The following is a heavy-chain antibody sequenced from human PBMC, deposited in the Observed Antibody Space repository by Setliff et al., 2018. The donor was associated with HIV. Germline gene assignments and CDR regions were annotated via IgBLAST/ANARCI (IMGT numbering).Heavy chain of an antibody. CDR3: VRPLSSQPGGQKSL. CDR2: ISIRDSM. J-gene: IGHJ3*01. Sequence: GESLKISCAASGFAFRSYSLSWVRQAPGKGLEWVSSISIRDSMYYAQSVQGRFTISRDDTKSLLFLQLSNVRVDDTAVYFCVRPLSSQPGGQKSLWGQGTMVT. V-gene: IGHV3-21*01. CDR1: GFAFRSYS.